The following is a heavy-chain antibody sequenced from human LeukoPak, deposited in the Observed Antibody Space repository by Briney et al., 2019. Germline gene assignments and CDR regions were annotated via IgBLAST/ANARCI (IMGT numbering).Heavy chain of an antibody. J-gene: IGHJ4*02. CDR1: GGSISNYY. D-gene: IGHD2-15*01. V-gene: IGHV4-59*01. CDR3: ARGDCSGGSCYSTGLFDY. Sequence: PSETLSLTCTVSGGSISNYYWSWIRQPPGKGLEWIGYIYYSGSTNYNPSLKSRVTISVDTSKNQFSLKLSSVSAADTAIYYCARGDCSGGSCYSTGLFDYWGQGTLVTVSS. CDR2: IYYSGST.